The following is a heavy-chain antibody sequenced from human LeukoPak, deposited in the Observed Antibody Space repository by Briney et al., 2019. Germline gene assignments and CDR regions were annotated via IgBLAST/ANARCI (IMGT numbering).Heavy chain of an antibody. D-gene: IGHD6-19*01. CDR2: IESDGTKE. CDR3: AKEGSGWYYLDY. V-gene: IGHV3-30*02. CDR1: GSRFSSYD. Sequence: GGSLRLPCAASGSRFSSYDVHWVRQAPGKGLEWVTFIESDGTKEYCADSVKGRFTISRDNSKNTVYVQMNTLRAEDTAVYYCAKEGSGWYYLDYWGQGTVVTVSS. J-gene: IGHJ4*02.